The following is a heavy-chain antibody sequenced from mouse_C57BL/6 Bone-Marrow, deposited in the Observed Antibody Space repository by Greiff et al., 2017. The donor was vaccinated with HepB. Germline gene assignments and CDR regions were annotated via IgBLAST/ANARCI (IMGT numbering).Heavy chain of an antibody. Sequence: QVQLQHPGAELVKPGASVKLSCKASGYTFTSYWMHWVKQRPGRGLEWIGRIDPNSGGTKYNEKFKSKATLTVDKPSSTAYMQLSSLTSEDSAVYYCARGALLSYYYAMDYWGQGTSVTVSS. D-gene: IGHD1-1*02. CDR2: IDPNSGGT. V-gene: IGHV1-72*01. CDR3: ARGALLSYYYAMDY. J-gene: IGHJ4*01. CDR1: GYTFTSYW.